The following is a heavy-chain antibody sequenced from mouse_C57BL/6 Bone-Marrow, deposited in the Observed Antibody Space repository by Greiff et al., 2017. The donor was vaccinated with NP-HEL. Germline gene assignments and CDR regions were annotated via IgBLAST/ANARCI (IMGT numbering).Heavy chain of an antibody. D-gene: IGHD2-3*01. CDR3: ARHGGYYAFAY. J-gene: IGHJ3*01. CDR1: GFTFSDYY. V-gene: IGHV5-12*01. Sequence: EVQLVESGGGLVQPGGSLKLSCAASGFTFSDYYMYWVRQTPEKRLEWVAYISNGGGSTYYPDTVKGRFTISRDNAKNTLYLQMSRLKSEDTAMYYCARHGGYYAFAYWGQGTLVTVSA. CDR2: ISNGGGST.